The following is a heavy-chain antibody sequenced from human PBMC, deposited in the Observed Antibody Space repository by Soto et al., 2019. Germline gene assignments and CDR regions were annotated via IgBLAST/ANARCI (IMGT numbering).Heavy chain of an antibody. Sequence: GASVKVSCKASGYTFTSYYMHWVRQAPGQGLEWMGIINPSGGSTSYAQKFQGRVTMTRDTSTSTVYMELSSLRSEDTAVYYCARGMERKYCSSTSCYAVLRSWFDPWGQGTLVTSPQ. D-gene: IGHD2-2*01. CDR1: GYTFTSYY. V-gene: IGHV1-46*03. J-gene: IGHJ5*02. CDR2: INPSGGST. CDR3: ARGMERKYCSSTSCYAVLRSWFDP.